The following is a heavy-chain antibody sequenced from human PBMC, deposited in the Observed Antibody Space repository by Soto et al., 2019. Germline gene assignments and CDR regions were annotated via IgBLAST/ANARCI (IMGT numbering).Heavy chain of an antibody. CDR1: GYSFTSYW. CDR3: ASPRRVGATISAFDI. J-gene: IGHJ3*02. V-gene: IGHV5-10-1*01. Sequence: GASLKISCKGSGYSFTSYWISWVRQMPGKGLEWMGRIDPSDSYTNYSPSFQGHVTISADKSISTAYLQWSSLKASDTAMYYCASPRRVGATISAFDIWGQGTMVTVSS. CDR2: IDPSDSYT. D-gene: IGHD1-26*01.